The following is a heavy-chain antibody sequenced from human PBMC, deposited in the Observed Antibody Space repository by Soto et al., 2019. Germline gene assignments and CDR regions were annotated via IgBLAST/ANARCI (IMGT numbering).Heavy chain of an antibody. V-gene: IGHV1-18*01. J-gene: IGHJ5*02. D-gene: IGHD4-17*01. CDR3: ARDDYGNWFDP. Sequence: ASVKVSCKASGGTFSSYAISWVRQAPGQGLEWMGWISAYNGTTNYARKLQGRVTMTTDTSTSTAYMELRSLRSDDTAVYYCARDDYGNWFDPWGQGTLVTVSS. CDR1: GGTFSSYA. CDR2: ISAYNGTT.